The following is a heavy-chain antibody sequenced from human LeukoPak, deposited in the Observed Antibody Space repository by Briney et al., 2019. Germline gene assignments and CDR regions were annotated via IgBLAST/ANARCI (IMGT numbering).Heavy chain of an antibody. CDR2: ISGSGGST. V-gene: IGHV3-23*01. D-gene: IGHD6-19*01. J-gene: IGHJ4*02. CDR1: GLTFSSYA. Sequence: GGSLRLSCAASGLTFSSYAMSWVRQAPGKGLEWVSAISGSGGSTYYADSVKVRCTISRDNSKNTLYLQMNSLRAEDTAVYYCAKVAGPPWPYYFDYWGQGTLVTVSS. CDR3: AKVAGPPWPYYFDY.